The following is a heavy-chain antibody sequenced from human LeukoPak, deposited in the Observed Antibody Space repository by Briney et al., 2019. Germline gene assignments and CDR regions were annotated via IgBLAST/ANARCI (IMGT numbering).Heavy chain of an antibody. CDR1: GYTFTSYP. V-gene: IGHV1-3*01. D-gene: IGHD6-19*01. Sequence: ASVKVSCKPSGYTFTSYPLHWVRQAPGQRLEWMGWVNAGNGDTKYSHKFQGRVTITGDTSATAAYMELSSLTSEDTAVYYCARGNWGTLAGSAYYYGMDVWGQGTTVTVSS. CDR3: ARGNWGTLAGSAYYYGMDV. CDR2: VNAGNGDT. J-gene: IGHJ6*02.